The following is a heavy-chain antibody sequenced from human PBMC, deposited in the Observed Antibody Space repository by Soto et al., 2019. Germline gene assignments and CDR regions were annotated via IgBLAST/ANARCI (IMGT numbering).Heavy chain of an antibody. Sequence: QITLKESGPTLVKPTQTLTLTCTFSGFSLSTSGVGVGWIRQPPGKALEWLALIYWDDDKRYRPSLKSRLTITKDTSKNQVVLTMTNMDPVDTATYYCAHRRITAVDDAFDIWGQGTMVTVSS. CDR1: GFSLSTSGVG. CDR2: IYWDDDK. J-gene: IGHJ3*02. V-gene: IGHV2-5*02. D-gene: IGHD6-13*01. CDR3: AHRRITAVDDAFDI.